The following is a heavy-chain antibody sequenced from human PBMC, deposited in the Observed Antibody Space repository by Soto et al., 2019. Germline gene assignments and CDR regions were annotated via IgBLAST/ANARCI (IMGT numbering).Heavy chain of an antibody. CDR2: SDPEDGET. Sequence: ASVKVSCKVSGYTLTELSMHWVRQAPGKGLEWMGGSDPEDGETMYAQKFQGRVTMTEDTSKNQLSLQLISVNPEGTAVYYCVRSRVFIAVTSVTNYYYYYGMDVWGQGTTVTVSS. V-gene: IGHV1-24*01. J-gene: IGHJ6*02. CDR3: VRSRVFIAVTSVTNYYYYYGMDV. D-gene: IGHD6-19*01. CDR1: GYTLTELS.